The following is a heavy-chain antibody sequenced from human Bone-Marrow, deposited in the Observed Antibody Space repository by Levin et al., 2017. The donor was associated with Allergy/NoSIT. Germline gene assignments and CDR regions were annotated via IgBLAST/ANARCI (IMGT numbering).Heavy chain of an antibody. CDR2: LYPLFYT. CDR1: GDAITKTEDQ. D-gene: IGHD4-17*01. J-gene: IGHJ6*02. Sequence: SYTLSLPFTYAGDAITKTEDQREGGRQTPLTHPSFLFSLYPLFYTHSPPSLQGRVTISSDTSKNQFSLRLDSVTAADTAVYFCARNGPYYYGMDVWGQGTTVFVSS. V-gene: IGHV4-30-4*01. CDR3: ARNGPYYYGMDV.